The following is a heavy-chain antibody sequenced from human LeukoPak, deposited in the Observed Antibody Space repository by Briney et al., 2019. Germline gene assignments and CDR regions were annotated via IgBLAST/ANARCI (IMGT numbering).Heavy chain of an antibody. V-gene: IGHV3-49*04. CDR3: TRSAPRYSSGWDYFDY. CDR1: GFTFGDYA. Sequence: GRSLRLSCTASGFTFGDYAMSWVRQAPGKGLEWVGFIRSKAYGGTTEYAASVKGRFTISRDDSKSIAYLQMNSLKTEDTAVYYCTRSAPRYSSGWDYFDYWGQGTLVTVSS. CDR2: IRSKAYGGTT. D-gene: IGHD6-19*01. J-gene: IGHJ4*02.